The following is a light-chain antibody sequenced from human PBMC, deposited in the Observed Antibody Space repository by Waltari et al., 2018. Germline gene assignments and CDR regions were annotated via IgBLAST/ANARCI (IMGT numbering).Light chain of an antibody. CDR1: SRDVGGYDY. V-gene: IGLV2-14*01. CDR2: GVN. CDR3: CSFTATNTWV. Sequence: QSALTQPASVSGSPGQSITVSCTGTSRDVGGYDYVSWYQHHPGKAPKLIIYGVNNRPSGVSDRCSGSKSGNAASLTISGLQAEDEADYYCCSFTATNTWVFGGGTKLTVL. J-gene: IGLJ3*02.